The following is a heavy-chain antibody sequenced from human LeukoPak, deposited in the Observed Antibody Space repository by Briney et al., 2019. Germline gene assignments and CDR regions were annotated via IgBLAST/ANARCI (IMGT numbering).Heavy chain of an antibody. Sequence: PSETLSLTCTVSGGSISNSGGFYWSCIRQHPGDGLEWIGFISYRGSTYYNPSLKSRVSMSVDTSRSQFSLRLTSVTDEDTAVYYCARISQSSGGFYYWGQGTLVTVSS. CDR2: ISYRGST. V-gene: IGHV4-31*02. D-gene: IGHD2-15*01. CDR3: ARISQSSGGFYY. J-gene: IGHJ4*02. CDR1: GGSISNSGGFY.